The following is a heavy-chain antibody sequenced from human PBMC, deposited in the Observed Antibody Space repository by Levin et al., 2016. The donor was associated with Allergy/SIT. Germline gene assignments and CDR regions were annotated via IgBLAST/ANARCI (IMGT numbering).Heavy chain of an antibody. V-gene: IGHV1-69*13. Sequence: SVKVSCKASGGTFSSYAISWVRQAPGQGLEWMGGIIPIFGTANYAQKFQGRVTITADESTSTAYMELSSLRSEDTAVYYCARDLVEDNVGATSFDYWGQGTLVTVSS. CDR3: ARDLVEDNVGATSFDY. J-gene: IGHJ4*02. CDR1: GGTFSSYA. CDR2: IIPIFGTA. D-gene: IGHD5-12*01.